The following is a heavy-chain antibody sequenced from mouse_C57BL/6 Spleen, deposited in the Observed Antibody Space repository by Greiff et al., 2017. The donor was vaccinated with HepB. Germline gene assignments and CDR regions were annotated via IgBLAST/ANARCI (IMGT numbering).Heavy chain of an antibody. CDR1: GYAFSSYW. CDR2: IYPGDGDT. Sequence: QVQLKESGAELVKPGASVKISCKASGYAFSSYWMNWVKQRPGKGLEWIGQIYPGDGDTNYNGKFKGKATLTADKSSSTAYMQLSSLTSEDSAVYFCARTYSNYVDYWGQGTTLTVSS. V-gene: IGHV1-80*01. CDR3: ARTYSNYVDY. D-gene: IGHD2-5*01. J-gene: IGHJ2*01.